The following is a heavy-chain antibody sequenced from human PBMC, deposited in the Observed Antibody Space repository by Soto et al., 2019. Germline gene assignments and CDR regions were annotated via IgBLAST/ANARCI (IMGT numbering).Heavy chain of an antibody. D-gene: IGHD3-10*01. Sequence: QITLKESGPTLVKPTQTLTLTCTFSGFSLSTSGVAVGWIRQPPGKALDWLALIYWDDDKRYSPSLKSRLTITKDTSKNQVSLTVTNMDPVDTATYYCAHCRRDRGIITPSYWGQETLVTVSS. J-gene: IGHJ4*02. CDR2: IYWDDDK. CDR1: GFSLSTSGVA. CDR3: AHCRRDRGIITPSY. V-gene: IGHV2-5*02.